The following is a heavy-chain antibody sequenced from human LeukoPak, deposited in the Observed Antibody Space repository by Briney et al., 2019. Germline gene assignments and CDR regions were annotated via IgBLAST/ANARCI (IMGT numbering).Heavy chain of an antibody. Sequence: SETLSLTCTISGDSISTYYWSWIRQSPGKGLEWIGDVNLSGSTNYNPSLNYNPSLKSRVTISVDTSKNQFSLKLSSVTAADTAVYYCARDRYCTNGVCYLFDPWGQGTLVTVSS. D-gene: IGHD2-8*01. V-gene: IGHV4-59*12. J-gene: IGHJ5*02. CDR1: GDSISTYY. CDR3: ARDRYCTNGVCYLFDP. CDR2: VNLSGST.